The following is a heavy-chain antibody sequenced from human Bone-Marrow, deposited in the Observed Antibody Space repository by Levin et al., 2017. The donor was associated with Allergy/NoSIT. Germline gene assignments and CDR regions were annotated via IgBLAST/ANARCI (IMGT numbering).Heavy chain of an antibody. D-gene: IGHD5-12*01. Sequence: GESLKISCKGSGYSFTSYWIGWVRQMPGKGLEWMGILYPGDSDTRYSPSFQGQVTISADKSISTAYLQWSSLKASDTAMYYCARHLFGYLESAYDFYFDYWGQGTLVTVSS. V-gene: IGHV5-51*01. CDR1: GYSFTSYW. CDR2: LYPGDSDT. J-gene: IGHJ4*02. CDR3: ARHLFGYLESAYDFYFDY.